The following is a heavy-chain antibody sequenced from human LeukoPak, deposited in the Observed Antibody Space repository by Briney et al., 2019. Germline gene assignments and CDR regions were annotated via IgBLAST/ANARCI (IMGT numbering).Heavy chain of an antibody. CDR3: ARVPDYYDSSGYSLGY. D-gene: IGHD3-22*01. J-gene: IGHJ4*02. Sequence: SVKVSCKASGGTFSSYAISWVRQAPGQGLEWMGGIIPILGIANYAQKFQGRVTITADKSTSTAYMELSSLRSEDTAVYYCARVPDYYDSSGYSLGYWGQGTLVTVSS. V-gene: IGHV1-69*10. CDR1: GGTFSSYA. CDR2: IIPILGIA.